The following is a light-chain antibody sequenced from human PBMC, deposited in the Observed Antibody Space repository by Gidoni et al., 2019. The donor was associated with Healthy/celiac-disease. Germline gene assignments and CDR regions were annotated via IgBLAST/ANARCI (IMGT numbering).Light chain of an antibody. CDR2: AAS. CDR3: QQSYSTPH. CDR1: QSISSY. V-gene: IGKV1-39*01. J-gene: IGKJ4*01. Sequence: DIQMTQSPSSLSASVGDRVTITCRASQSISSYLNWYQQKPGKAPKLLIYAASSLQSGVPSRFSGSGSGTDFTLTISSLQPEDFATYYGQQSYSTPHFGGGTKVEIK.